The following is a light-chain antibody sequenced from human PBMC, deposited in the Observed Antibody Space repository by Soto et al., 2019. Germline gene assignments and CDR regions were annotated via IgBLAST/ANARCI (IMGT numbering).Light chain of an antibody. J-gene: IGLJ1*01. CDR3: GAWDGSIKGYV. Sequence: QSVLTQPPSVSGTPGQRVTISCSGSSSNIGMNTVNWYQQLPGTAPKVLIHNNNQRPSGVPDRFSGATSGTSASLAISGRQSEDEAAYYCGAWDGSIKGYVFGTGTKLTVL. V-gene: IGLV1-44*01. CDR2: NNN. CDR1: SSNIGMNT.